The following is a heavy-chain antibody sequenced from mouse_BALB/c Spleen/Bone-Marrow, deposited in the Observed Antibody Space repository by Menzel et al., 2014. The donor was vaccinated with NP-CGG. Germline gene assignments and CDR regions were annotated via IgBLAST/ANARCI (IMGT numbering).Heavy chain of an antibody. J-gene: IGHJ3*01. D-gene: IGHD3-3*01. CDR1: GFTFSSYT. Sequence: EVHLVESGGGLVQPGGSLKLSCAASGFTFSSYTMSWVRQTPEKRLEWVAYISNGGGSTYYPDTVKGRFTISRDNAKNTLYLQMSSLKSEDTAMYYCARRAGAHWGQGTLVTVSA. CDR2: ISNGGGST. V-gene: IGHV5-12-2*01. CDR3: ARRAGAH.